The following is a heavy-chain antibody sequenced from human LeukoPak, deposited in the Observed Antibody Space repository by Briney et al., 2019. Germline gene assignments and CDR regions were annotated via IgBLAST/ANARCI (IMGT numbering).Heavy chain of an antibody. D-gene: IGHD4-17*01. V-gene: IGHV3-7*01. J-gene: IGHJ6*02. CDR1: GFTFSSYW. CDR2: IKQDGSEK. CDR3: ARDALLLPMTTVTSIAVAPYYYYYGMDV. Sequence: PGGSLRLSCAASGFTFSSYWMSWVRQAPGKGLEWVANIKQDGSEKYYVGSVKGRFTISRDNAKNSLYLQMNSLRAEDTAVYYCARDALLLPMTTVTSIAVAPYYYYYGMDVWGQGTTVTVSS.